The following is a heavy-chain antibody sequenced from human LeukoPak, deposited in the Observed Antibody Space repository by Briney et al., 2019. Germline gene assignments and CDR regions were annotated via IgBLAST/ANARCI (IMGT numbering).Heavy chain of an antibody. CDR2: IKQDGSEK. Sequence: GGSLRLSCAGSGFIFSSYGMTWVRQPPGKGLEWVAIIKQDGSEKYYVNSVKGRFTISRDNAKNSLYLQLNILRAEDTAVYYCARDLEIWGQGTMVTVSS. CDR3: ARDLEI. J-gene: IGHJ3*02. CDR1: GFIFSSYG. V-gene: IGHV3-7*01.